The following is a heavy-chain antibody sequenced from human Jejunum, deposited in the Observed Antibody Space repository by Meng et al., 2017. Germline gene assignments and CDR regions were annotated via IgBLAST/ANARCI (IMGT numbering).Heavy chain of an antibody. J-gene: IGHJ4*02. CDR1: RFTVSSNY. CDR3: AGAEYYSDSNTYGHDC. V-gene: IGHV3-66*02. D-gene: IGHD3-22*01. Sequence: GGSLRLSCAASRFTVSSNYMSWVRQAPGKGLEWVSVIYRGGETYYADSVKGRFTISRDDSKNTVYLQRNSLRVEDTAVYYCAGAEYYSDSNTYGHDCWGQGTLVTVSS. CDR2: IYRGGET.